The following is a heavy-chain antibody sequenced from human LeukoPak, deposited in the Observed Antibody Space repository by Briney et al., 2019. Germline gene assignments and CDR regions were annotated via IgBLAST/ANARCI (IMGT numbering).Heavy chain of an antibody. D-gene: IGHD3-16*01. CDR2: VHSSGDI. CDR3: ARGASPKDAVYFDY. V-gene: IGHV4-61*02. Sequence: SETLSLTCSVSGVSITSGSYYWGWIRQSAGKGLEWIGRVHSSGDIYHNAAFRSRTAVSGDASKNQFSLQLNSVTAADTAVYYCARGASPKDAVYFDYWGQGALITVSS. J-gene: IGHJ4*02. CDR1: GVSITSGSYY.